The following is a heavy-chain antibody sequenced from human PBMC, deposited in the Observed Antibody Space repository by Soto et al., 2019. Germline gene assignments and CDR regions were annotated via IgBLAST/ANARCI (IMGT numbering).Heavy chain of an antibody. CDR3: ARHQSIVVVTAARAFDI. CDR2: IYYSGDT. V-gene: IGHV4-39*01. CDR1: GGSISSSSHY. D-gene: IGHD2-15*01. J-gene: IGHJ3*02. Sequence: QLQLQESGPGLVKPSETLSLTCTVSGGSISSSSHYWVWIRQPPGKGLEWIGSIYYSGDTYYNPSLKSRVSISVDTSKNQFYVKLNSVTAADTAVYYCARHQSIVVVTAARAFDIWGQGTMVTVSS.